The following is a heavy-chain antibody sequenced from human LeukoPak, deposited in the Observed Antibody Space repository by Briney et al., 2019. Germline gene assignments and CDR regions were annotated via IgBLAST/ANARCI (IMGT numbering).Heavy chain of an antibody. CDR1: GFTFSSYA. CDR2: ISGSGGST. Sequence: GGSLRLSCAASGFTFSSYAMSWVRQAPGKGLEWVSAISGSGGSTYYADSVKGRFTIARDNSKNTLYLQMNSLRAEDTAVYYCATPPGIVGVREAFDIWGQGTMVTVSS. V-gene: IGHV3-23*01. CDR3: ATPPGIVGVREAFDI. J-gene: IGHJ3*02. D-gene: IGHD1-26*01.